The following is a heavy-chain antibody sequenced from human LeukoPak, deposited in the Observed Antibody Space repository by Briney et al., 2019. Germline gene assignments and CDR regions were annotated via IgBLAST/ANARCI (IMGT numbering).Heavy chain of an antibody. CDR3: AREDKWYFDL. J-gene: IGHJ2*01. CDR1: GFTFSSYP. Sequence: GGSLRLSCAASGFTFSSYPMNWVRQAPGKGLEWVSSISSSSTYTFYADSVKGRFPISRDNAKNSLYLQMNSLRVEDTAVYYCAREDKWYFDLWGRGTLVTVSS. CDR2: ISSSSTYT. V-gene: IGHV3-21*04.